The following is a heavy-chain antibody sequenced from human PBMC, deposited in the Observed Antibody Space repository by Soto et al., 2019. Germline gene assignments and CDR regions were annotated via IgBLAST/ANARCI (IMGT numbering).Heavy chain of an antibody. CDR1: GYTFTSYG. J-gene: IGHJ3*02. CDR3: AREDSSSWYGRSAFDI. CDR2: ISAYNGNT. Sequence: ASVKVSCKASGYTFTSYGISWVRQAPGQGLEWMGWISAYNGNTNYAQKLQGRVTMTTDTSTSTAYMELRSLRPDDTAVYYCAREDSSSWYGRSAFDIWGQGTMVTVSS. D-gene: IGHD6-13*01. V-gene: IGHV1-18*04.